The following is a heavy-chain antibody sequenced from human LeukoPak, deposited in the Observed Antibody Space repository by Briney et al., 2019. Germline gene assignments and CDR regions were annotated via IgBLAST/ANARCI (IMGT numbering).Heavy chain of an antibody. J-gene: IGHJ5*02. CDR2: INHSGGT. Sequence: SETLSLTCAVYGESFSEYYWSWIRQPPGKGLGWIGQINHSGGTNYHPSLKRRVTISLDTSKNQVSLKLRSVTAADTAVYYCAFEGPVSGYAFDPWGQGALVAVSS. V-gene: IGHV4-34*01. CDR1: GESFSEYY. D-gene: IGHD5-12*01. CDR3: AFEGPVSGYAFDP.